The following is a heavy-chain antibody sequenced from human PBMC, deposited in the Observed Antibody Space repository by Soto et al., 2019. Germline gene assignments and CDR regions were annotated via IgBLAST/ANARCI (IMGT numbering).Heavy chain of an antibody. CDR3: ARGLGYCSSTSCYEDAFDI. D-gene: IGHD2-2*01. V-gene: IGHV3-33*01. CDR2: IWYDGSNK. Sequence: PGGSLRLSCAASGFTFSSYGMHWVRQAPGKGLEWVAAIWYDGSNKYYADSVKGRFTISRDNSKNTLYLQMNSLRAEDTAVYYCARGLGYCSSTSCYEDAFDIWGQGTMVTVSS. CDR1: GFTFSSYG. J-gene: IGHJ3*02.